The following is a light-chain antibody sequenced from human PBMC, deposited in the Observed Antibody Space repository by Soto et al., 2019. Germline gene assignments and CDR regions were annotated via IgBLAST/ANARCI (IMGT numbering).Light chain of an antibody. Sequence: ILLTQTPLPLARNPGEPAYISCMSSQTLSDIDDGKTYIDWYLQKAGQSQQLLIYTLSNRASGVPDRFSGSGSGTDFTLKISRVEAEEVGVYYCMKRIGFPLTVGGGSKVDI. J-gene: IGKJ4*01. V-gene: IGKV2-40*01. CDR2: TLS. CDR3: MKRIGFPLT. CDR1: QTLSDIDDGKTY.